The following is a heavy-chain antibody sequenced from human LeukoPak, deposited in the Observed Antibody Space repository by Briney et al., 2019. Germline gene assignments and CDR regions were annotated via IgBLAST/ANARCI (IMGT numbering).Heavy chain of an antibody. D-gene: IGHD3-16*01. Sequence: SETLSLTCTVSGGSVSSSSYYWGWIRQPPGKGLEWIGSIYYSGSTYYNPSLKSRVTISVDTSKNQFSLKLSSVTAADMAVYYCASHPAGWGQPPYYYYMDVWGKGTTVTVSS. V-gene: IGHV4-39*01. J-gene: IGHJ6*03. CDR3: ASHPAGWGQPPYYYYMDV. CDR1: GGSVSSSSYY. CDR2: IYYSGST.